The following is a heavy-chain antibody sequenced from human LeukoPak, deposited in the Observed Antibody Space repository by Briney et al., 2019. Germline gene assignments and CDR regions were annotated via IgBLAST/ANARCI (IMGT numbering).Heavy chain of an antibody. CDR2: IYTSGST. CDR1: GGSISSGSYY. V-gene: IGHV4-61*02. CDR3: ARESPLLWGAFDI. Sequence: SETLSLTCTVSGGSISSGSYYWSWIRQPAGKGLEWIGRIYTSGSTNYNPSLKSRVTISVDTSKNQFSLKLSSVTAADMAVYYCARESPLLWGAFDIWGQGTMVTVSS. J-gene: IGHJ3*02. D-gene: IGHD3-10*01.